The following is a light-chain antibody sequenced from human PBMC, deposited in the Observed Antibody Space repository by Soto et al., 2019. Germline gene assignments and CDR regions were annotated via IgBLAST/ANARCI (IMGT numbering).Light chain of an antibody. CDR2: KAS. CDR1: QSISSW. J-gene: IGKJ1*01. CDR3: QQYNSYWT. Sequence: DIQMTQSPSALSASVGDRVTITCRASQSISSWLAWYQQKPGKAPKLLIYKASSLESGVPSRFSRSGSGTEFTLTISSLQPDDFATDYCQQYNSYWTVGQGTKVEIK. V-gene: IGKV1-5*03.